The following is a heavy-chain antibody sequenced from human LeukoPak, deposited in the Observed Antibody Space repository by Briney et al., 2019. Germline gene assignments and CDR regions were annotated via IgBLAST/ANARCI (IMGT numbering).Heavy chain of an antibody. CDR3: AKPTARLGWLDP. CDR2: IYHSGTT. Sequence: PSETLSLTCSVSGYSISSAYYWGWIRQPPGKGLEWIGSIYHSGTTYHNPSLKSRVTISLDTSKNQFSLNLRSVTAADTAVYYCAKPTARLGWLDPWGQGTLVTVSS. D-gene: IGHD6-6*01. J-gene: IGHJ5*02. V-gene: IGHV4-38-2*02. CDR1: GYSISSAYY.